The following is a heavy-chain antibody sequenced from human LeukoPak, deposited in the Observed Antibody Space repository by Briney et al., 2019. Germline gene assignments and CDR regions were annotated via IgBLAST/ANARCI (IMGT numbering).Heavy chain of an antibody. V-gene: IGHV1-69*04. J-gene: IGHJ4*02. Sequence: SVDVSCKASGGTFSIYAISWVRQAPGQGLEWMGRIIPILGIANYAQKFQGRVTITADKSTSTAYMELSSLRSEDTAVYYCARGYSSGYYYWGQGTLVTVSS. CDR2: IIPILGIA. CDR3: ARGYSSGYYY. CDR1: GGTFSIYA. D-gene: IGHD3-22*01.